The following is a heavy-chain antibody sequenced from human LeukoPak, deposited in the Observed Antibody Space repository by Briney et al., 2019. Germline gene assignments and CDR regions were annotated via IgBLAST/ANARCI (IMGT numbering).Heavy chain of an antibody. Sequence: GGSLRLSCAASGFTFSSYAMHWVRQAPGKGLEWVAVISYDGSNKYYADSVKGRFTISRDNSKNTLYLQMNSLRAEDTAVYYCARDRNYDFWTGGMDVWGQGTTVTVSS. D-gene: IGHD3-3*01. CDR3: ARDRNYDFWTGGMDV. CDR1: GFTFSSYA. CDR2: ISYDGSNK. V-gene: IGHV3-30-3*01. J-gene: IGHJ6*02.